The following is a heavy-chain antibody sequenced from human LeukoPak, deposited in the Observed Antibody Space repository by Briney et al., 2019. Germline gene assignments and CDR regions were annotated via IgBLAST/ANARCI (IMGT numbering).Heavy chain of an antibody. J-gene: IGHJ6*03. CDR2: MNPNSGNT. CDR1: GYTFTGYY. Sequence: GASVKVSCKASGYTFTGYYMHWVRQAPGQGLEWMGWMNPNSGNTGYAQKFQGRVTMTRNTSISTAYMGLSSLRSEDTAVYYCARNRPKARQYPYYYYYYYMDVWGKGTTVTVSS. V-gene: IGHV1-8*02. CDR3: ARNRPKARQYPYYYYYYYMDV. D-gene: IGHD2-2*01.